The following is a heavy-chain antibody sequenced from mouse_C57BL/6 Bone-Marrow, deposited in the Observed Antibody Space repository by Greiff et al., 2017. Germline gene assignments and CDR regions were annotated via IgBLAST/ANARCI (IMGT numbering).Heavy chain of an antibody. Sequence: VQLQQSGAELARPGASVKLSCKASGYTFTSYGISWVKQRTGQGLEWIGEIYPTSGNTYYNEKFKGKATLTVDKSSSTAYMELRSLTSEDSAVYFGANYYCSSYWYFDVWGTGTTVTVSS. CDR2: IYPTSGNT. D-gene: IGHD1-1*01. CDR3: ANYYCSSYWYFDV. CDR1: GYTFTSYG. J-gene: IGHJ1*03. V-gene: IGHV1-81*01.